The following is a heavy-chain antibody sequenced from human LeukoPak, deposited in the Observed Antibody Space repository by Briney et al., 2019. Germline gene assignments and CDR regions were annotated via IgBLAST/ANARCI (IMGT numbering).Heavy chain of an antibody. V-gene: IGHV1-69*05. CDR3: ARARRGLDFWSGSNWFDP. J-gene: IGHJ5*02. D-gene: IGHD3-3*01. CDR1: GGTFSSYA. CDR2: IIAIFGTA. Sequence: SVKVSCKASGGTFSSYAISWVRQAPGQGLEWMGGIIAIFGTANYAQKFQGRVTITTDESTSTAYMELSSLRSEDTAVYYCARARRGLDFWSGSNWFDPWGQGTLVTVSS.